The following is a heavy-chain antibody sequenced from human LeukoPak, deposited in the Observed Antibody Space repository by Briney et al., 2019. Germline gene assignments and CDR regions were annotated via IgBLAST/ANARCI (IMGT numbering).Heavy chain of an antibody. Sequence: ASETLSLTCTVSGGSISGWYWSWIRQPPGKGLEWIGYIYGSGNTNYNPSLKSRVTISVDTSKNQFSLKLSSVTAADTAVYYCARDWGPRSAFDIWGQGTMVTVSS. D-gene: IGHD7-27*01. CDR3: ARDWGPRSAFDI. CDR2: IYGSGNT. V-gene: IGHV4-59*08. J-gene: IGHJ3*02. CDR1: GGSISGWY.